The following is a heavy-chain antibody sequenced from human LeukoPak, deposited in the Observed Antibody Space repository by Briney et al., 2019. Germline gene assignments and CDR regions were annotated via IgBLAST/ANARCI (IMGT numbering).Heavy chain of an antibody. CDR2: ISSSSSYI. Sequence: PGGSLRLSCAASGFTFSSYSINWVRQAPGEGLDWVSSISSSSSYIYYADSVKGRFTISRDNAKNSLYLQMNSLRAEDTAVYYCASEQWWLIPWFDPWGQGTLVTVSS. CDR1: GFTFSSYS. D-gene: IGHD2-8*01. CDR3: ASEQWWLIPWFDP. J-gene: IGHJ5*02. V-gene: IGHV3-21*01.